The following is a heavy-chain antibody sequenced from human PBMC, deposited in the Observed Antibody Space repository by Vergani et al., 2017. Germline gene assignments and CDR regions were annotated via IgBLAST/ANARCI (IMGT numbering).Heavy chain of an antibody. Sequence: QMQLVQSGPEVKKPGTSVKVSCKASGFTFTSSAVQWVRQARGQRLEWIGRIVVGSGNTNYAQKFQERVTITRDMSTSTAYIELSSLRSEDTAVYYCAARKLVVVTAIGAFDIWGQGTMVTVSS. CDR2: IVVGSGNT. D-gene: IGHD2-21*02. CDR1: GFTFTSSA. J-gene: IGHJ3*02. CDR3: AARKLVVVTAIGAFDI. V-gene: IGHV1-58*01.